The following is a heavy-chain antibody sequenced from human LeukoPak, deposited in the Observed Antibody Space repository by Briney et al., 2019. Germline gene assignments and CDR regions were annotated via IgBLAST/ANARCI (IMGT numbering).Heavy chain of an antibody. Sequence: SVKVSCKASGGTFSSYAISWVRPAPGQGLEWMGRIIPILGIANYAQKFQGRVTITADKSTSTAYMELSSLRSEDTAVYYCARGDHCSSTSCYIAYYYYGMDVWGQGTTVTVSS. J-gene: IGHJ6*02. V-gene: IGHV1-69*04. D-gene: IGHD2-2*02. CDR2: IIPILGIA. CDR1: GGTFSSYA. CDR3: ARGDHCSSTSCYIAYYYYGMDV.